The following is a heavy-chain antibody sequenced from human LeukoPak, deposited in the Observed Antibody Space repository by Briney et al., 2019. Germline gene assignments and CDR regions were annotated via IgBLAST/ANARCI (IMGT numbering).Heavy chain of an antibody. J-gene: IGHJ4*02. CDR3: ARGIVNWYAVY. CDR1: GDSITSSTYY. CDR2: MYYSGNS. Sequence: PSETLSLTCSVSGDSITSSTYYWGWIRQPPGKGLEWIGSMYYSGNSFYNPSLKSRVTISLDTSKNQFSLKLTSVTAADTAVYYCARGIVNWYAVYWGQGTLVTVSS. V-gene: IGHV4-39*07. D-gene: IGHD1-20*01.